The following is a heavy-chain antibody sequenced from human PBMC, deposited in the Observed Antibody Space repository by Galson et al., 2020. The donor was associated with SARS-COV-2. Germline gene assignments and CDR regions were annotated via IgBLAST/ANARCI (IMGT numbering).Heavy chain of an antibody. CDR2: IYTSGST. CDR3: ARGYCSSTSCYPNWFDP. V-gene: IGHV4-4*07. CDR1: GGSISSYY. D-gene: IGHD2-2*01. Sequence: SETLSLTCTVSGGSISSYYWSWIRQPAGQGLEWIGRIYTSGSTNYNPSLKSRVTMSVDTSKNQFSLKLSSVTAADTAVYYCARGYCSSTSCYPNWFDPWGQGTLVTVSS. J-gene: IGHJ5*02.